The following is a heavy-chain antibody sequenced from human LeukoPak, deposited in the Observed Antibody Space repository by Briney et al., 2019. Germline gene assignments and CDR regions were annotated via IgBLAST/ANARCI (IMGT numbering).Heavy chain of an antibody. J-gene: IGHJ5*02. Sequence: ASVKVSCKASGYTFTDYDIHWVQQATGQGLEWMTWMNPNSGNTAYAQKFQGRVAMTKDTSISTAYMELSSLTSEDTAVYYCARGRGGRDKPSTWFDLWGQGTLVTVSS. CDR2: MNPNSGNT. CDR1: GYTFTDYD. V-gene: IGHV1-8*01. D-gene: IGHD2-15*01. CDR3: ARGRGGRDKPSTWFDL.